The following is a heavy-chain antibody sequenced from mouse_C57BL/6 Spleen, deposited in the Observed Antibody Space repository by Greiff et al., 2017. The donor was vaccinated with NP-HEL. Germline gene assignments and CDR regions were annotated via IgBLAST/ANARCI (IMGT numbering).Heavy chain of an antibody. J-gene: IGHJ1*03. CDR2: ISYDGSN. CDR3: ALHLDYYGSSYLYWYFDV. Sequence: EVQLKESGPGLVKPSQSLSLTCSVTGYSITSGYYWNWIRQFPGNKLEWMGYISYDGSNNYNPSLKNRISITRDTSKNQFFLKLNSVTTEDTATYYCALHLDYYGSSYLYWYFDVWGTGTTVTVSS. CDR1: GYSITSGYY. D-gene: IGHD1-1*01. V-gene: IGHV3-6*01.